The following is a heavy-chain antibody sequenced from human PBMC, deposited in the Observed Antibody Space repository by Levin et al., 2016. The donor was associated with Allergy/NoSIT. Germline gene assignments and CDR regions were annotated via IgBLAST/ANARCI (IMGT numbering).Heavy chain of an antibody. V-gene: IGHV3-48*01. CDR3: ASVSLTIFLRTPQGYFDY. Sequence: VRQAPGKGLEWVSYISSSSSTIYYADSVKGRFTISRDNAKNSLYLQMNSLRAEDTAVYYCASVSLTIFLRTPQGYFDYWGQGTLVTVSS. D-gene: IGHD3-3*01. J-gene: IGHJ4*02. CDR2: ISSSSSTI.